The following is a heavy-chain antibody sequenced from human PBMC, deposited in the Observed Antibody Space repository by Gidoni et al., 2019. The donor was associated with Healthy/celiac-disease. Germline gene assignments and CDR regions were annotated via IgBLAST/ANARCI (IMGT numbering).Heavy chain of an antibody. CDR3: ARDEKAYVDTAMARVYYYYYGMDV. J-gene: IGHJ6*02. Sequence: QVQLVESGGGVVQPGRSLRLSCAASGFTFSSYALHWVRQAPGKGLEWVAVISYDGSNKYYADAVKGRFTISRDNSKNTLYLQMNSLRAEDTAVYYCARDEKAYVDTAMARVYYYYYGMDVWGQGTTVTVSS. V-gene: IGHV3-30-3*01. CDR1: GFTFSSYA. CDR2: ISYDGSNK. D-gene: IGHD5-18*01.